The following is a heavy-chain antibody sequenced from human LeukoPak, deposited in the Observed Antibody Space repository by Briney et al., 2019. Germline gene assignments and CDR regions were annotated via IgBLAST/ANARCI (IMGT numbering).Heavy chain of an antibody. CDR1: GFTFSSYA. D-gene: IGHD6-13*01. V-gene: IGHV3-64*01. CDR3: ARGKYTSSWYYGY. CDR2: ISSNGGST. J-gene: IGHJ4*02. Sequence: PGGSLRLSCAASGFTFSSYAMRWVRQAPGKGLEYVSAISSNGGSTYYANSVKGRFTISRDNAKNSLYLQMNSLRAEDTAVYYCARGKYTSSWYYGYWGQGTLVTVSS.